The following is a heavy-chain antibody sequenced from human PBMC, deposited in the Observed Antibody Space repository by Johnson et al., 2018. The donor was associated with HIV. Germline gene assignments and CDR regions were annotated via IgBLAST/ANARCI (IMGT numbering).Heavy chain of an antibody. CDR1: GFTFSSYA. CDR3: ARGYTIGAFDI. V-gene: IGHV3-30*04. D-gene: IGHD3-3*01. CDR2: ISYDGSNK. J-gene: IGHJ3*02. Sequence: QEQLVESGGGLVQPGGSLRLSCAASGFTFSSYAMNWVRQAPGKGLEWVAVISYDGSNKYYADSVKGRFTISRDNSKNTLYLQMNSLRAEDTAVYYCARGYTIGAFDIWGQGTMVTVSS.